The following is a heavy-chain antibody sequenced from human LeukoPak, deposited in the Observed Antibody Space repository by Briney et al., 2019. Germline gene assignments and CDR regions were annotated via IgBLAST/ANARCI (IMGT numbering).Heavy chain of an antibody. J-gene: IGHJ4*02. V-gene: IGHV3-7*01. CDR1: GFTFSSYW. CDR3: AKDPTRWFGELLQGDYFDY. D-gene: IGHD3-10*01. CDR2: IKQDGSEK. Sequence: GGSLRLSCAASGFTFSSYWMSWVRQAPGKGLEWVANIKQDGSEKYYVDSVKGRFTISRDNSKNTLYLQMNSLRAEDTAVYYCAKDPTRWFGELLQGDYFDYWGQGTLVTVSS.